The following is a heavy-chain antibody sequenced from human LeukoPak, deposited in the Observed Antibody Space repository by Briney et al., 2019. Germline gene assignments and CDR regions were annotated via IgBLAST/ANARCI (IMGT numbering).Heavy chain of an antibody. D-gene: IGHD6-19*01. CDR1: GFTFGGYS. J-gene: IGHJ6*04. CDR2: ISSSSSYI. CDR3: ASELLREQWLLDPGDV. Sequence: PGGSLRPSCAASGFTFGGYSMNWLYQAPGKGLEWVSSISSSSSYIYYADSVKGRFTISIDNAKNSLYLQMNSLRAEDTAVYYCASELLREQWLLDPGDVWGKGTTVTVSS. V-gene: IGHV3-21*01.